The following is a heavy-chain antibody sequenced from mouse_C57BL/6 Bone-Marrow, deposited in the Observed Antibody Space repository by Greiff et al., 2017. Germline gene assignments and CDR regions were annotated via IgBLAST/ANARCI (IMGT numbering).Heavy chain of an antibody. V-gene: IGHV1-61*01. CDR3: ARSGDSSGVWD. CDR1: GYTFTSYW. J-gene: IGHJ3*01. Sequence: QVQLQQPGAELVRPGSSVKLSCKASGYTFTSYWMDWVKQRPGQGLEWIGNIYPSDSETHYNQKFKDKATLTVDKSSSTAYMQLSSLTSEDSAVYYCARSGDSSGVWDWGQGTLVTVSA. CDR2: IYPSDSET. D-gene: IGHD3-2*02.